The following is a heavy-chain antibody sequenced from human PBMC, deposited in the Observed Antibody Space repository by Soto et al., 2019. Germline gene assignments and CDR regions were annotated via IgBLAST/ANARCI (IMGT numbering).Heavy chain of an antibody. Sequence: QVQLVQSGAEVKKPGSSVKVSCKASGGTFSSYAISWVRQAPGQGLEWMGGIIPIFGTANYAQKFQGRVTITADKSTVTASMELSSRRSEDTAVYYCARESWSGQLVGYYYDYGMDVWGQGTTVTVSS. CDR3: ARESWSGQLVGYYYDYGMDV. D-gene: IGHD6-6*01. CDR2: IIPIFGTA. V-gene: IGHV1-69*06. J-gene: IGHJ6*02. CDR1: GGTFSSYA.